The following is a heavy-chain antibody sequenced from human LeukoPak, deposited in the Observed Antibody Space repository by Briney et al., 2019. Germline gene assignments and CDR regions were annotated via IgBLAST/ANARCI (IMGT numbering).Heavy chain of an antibody. V-gene: IGHV4-59*01. Sequence: SETLSLTCTVSGGSIRNYYWNWIRQPPGKGPEWIGYTSDSGNTDYKPSLKSRVTISVDTSKNQFSLKLTSATAADTAVYYCARWHSHGRYFDYWGQGALVTVSS. D-gene: IGHD2-21*01. CDR1: GGSIRNYY. CDR2: TSDSGNT. J-gene: IGHJ4*02. CDR3: ARWHSHGRYFDY.